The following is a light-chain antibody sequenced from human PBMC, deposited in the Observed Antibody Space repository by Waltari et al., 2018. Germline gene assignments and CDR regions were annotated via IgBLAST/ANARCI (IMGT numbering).Light chain of an antibody. V-gene: IGLV1-44*01. Sequence: QSVLTQPPSASGTPGQRVTISCSGSSSHIGSKAVNRYQPLPGPAPKLHMYSTNQRPSGVPDRFSGSKSGTSASLAISGLQSEDEADYYCATWDDNLNGVVFGGGTKLTVL. J-gene: IGLJ2*01. CDR1: SSHIGSKA. CDR2: STN. CDR3: ATWDDNLNGVV.